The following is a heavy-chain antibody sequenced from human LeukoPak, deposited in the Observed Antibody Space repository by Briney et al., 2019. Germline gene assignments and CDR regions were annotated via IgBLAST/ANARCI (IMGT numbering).Heavy chain of an antibody. D-gene: IGHD2-15*01. CDR3: AKRLSARFLVVAATFDAFDI. CDR1: GFTFSSYA. J-gene: IGHJ3*02. CDR2: ISGSGGST. Sequence: GGSLRLSCAASGFTFSSYAMSWVRQAPGKGLEWVSAISGSGGSTYYADSVKGRFTISRDNSKNTLYLQMNSLRAEDTAVYYCAKRLSARFLVVAATFDAFDIWGQGTMVTVSS. V-gene: IGHV3-23*01.